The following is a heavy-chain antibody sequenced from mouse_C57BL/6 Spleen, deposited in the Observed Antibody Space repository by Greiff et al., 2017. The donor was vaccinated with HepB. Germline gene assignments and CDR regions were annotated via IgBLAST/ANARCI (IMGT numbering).Heavy chain of an antibody. Sequence: QVQLQQSGPGLVQPSQSLSITCTVSGFSLTSYGVHWVRQSPGKGLEWLGVIWRGGSTDYNAAFMSRLSITKDNSKSQVFFKMNSLQADDTAIYYCAKKGYGYDGGAWFAYWGQGTLVTVSA. D-gene: IGHD2-2*01. CDR2: IWRGGST. V-gene: IGHV2-5*01. CDR1: GFSLTSYG. CDR3: AKKGYGYDGGAWFAY. J-gene: IGHJ3*01.